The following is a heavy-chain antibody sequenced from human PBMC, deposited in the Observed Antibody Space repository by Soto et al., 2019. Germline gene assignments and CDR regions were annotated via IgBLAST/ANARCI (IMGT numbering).Heavy chain of an antibody. D-gene: IGHD1-26*01. CDR2: INPHSGDT. Sequence: ASVKVSCKASGYTFIDYYIHWVRQAPGQGLELMGCINPHSGDTNSPPKFQARVTMTRDTSNSTAYMELKRLYSNDTAVYHCARSGYPGSYHPPAFWGQGTLVTVYS. J-gene: IGHJ4*02. CDR1: GYTFIDYY. V-gene: IGHV1-2*02. CDR3: ARSGYPGSYHPPAF.